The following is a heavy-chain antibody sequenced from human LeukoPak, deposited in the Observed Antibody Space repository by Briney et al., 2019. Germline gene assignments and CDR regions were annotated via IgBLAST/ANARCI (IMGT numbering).Heavy chain of an antibody. J-gene: IGHJ6*02. V-gene: IGHV1-46*01. CDR2: INPSGGST. Sequence: ASVKVSCKASGYTFTSYYMHWVRQAPGQGLEWMGIINPSGGSTSYAQKFQGRVTMTRDTSISTAYMELSRLRSDDTAVYYCARSRIAARQHAYYYYGMDVWGQGTTVTVSS. CDR3: ARSRIAARQHAYYYYGMDV. CDR1: GYTFTSYY. D-gene: IGHD6-6*01.